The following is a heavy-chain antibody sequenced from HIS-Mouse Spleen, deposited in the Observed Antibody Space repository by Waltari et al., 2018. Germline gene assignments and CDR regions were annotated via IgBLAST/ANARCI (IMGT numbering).Heavy chain of an antibody. V-gene: IGHV4-61*01. CDR2: IYYRWRT. CDR3: ASRSYSSGWYKAFDI. Sequence: QVQLQESGPGLVKPSETLSLTCTVSGGSVSSGSYYWSWIRQPPGKGLDGIGYIYYRWRTNYNPSRKSRVTIAVDTSKNQFSLKLSSVTAADTAVYYWASRSYSSGWYKAFDIWGQGTMVTVSS. D-gene: IGHD6-19*01. J-gene: IGHJ3*02. CDR1: GGSVSSGSYY.